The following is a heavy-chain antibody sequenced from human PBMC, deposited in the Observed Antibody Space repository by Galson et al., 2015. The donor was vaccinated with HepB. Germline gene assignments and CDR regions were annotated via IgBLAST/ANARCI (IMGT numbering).Heavy chain of an antibody. Sequence: SLRLSRAAPGFSVSTNYMIWVRQAPGKGLEWVSVIFSGGSTYYADFVKGRFSIPRDNSKNTLYLQMNSLGAEDTAVYYCAGFSPIYSSGWYYFDYWGQGTLVTVSS. CDR3: AGFSPIYSSGWYYFDY. J-gene: IGHJ4*02. V-gene: IGHV3-53*01. CDR2: IFSGGST. CDR1: GFSVSTNY. D-gene: IGHD6-13*01.